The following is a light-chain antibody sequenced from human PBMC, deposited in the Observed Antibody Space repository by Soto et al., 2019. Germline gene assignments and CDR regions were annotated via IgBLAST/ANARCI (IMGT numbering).Light chain of an antibody. CDR3: QHYHNLPPFT. J-gene: IGKJ3*01. Sequence: DIQMTQSPSSLSASVGARVSITCQASQDIRTSLSWFQQKPGRAPKLLIYGASYLETGVPSRFRGSGSGTDFTFTISSLQPEDIATYYCQHYHNLPPFTFGPGNRVDV. CDR2: GAS. CDR1: QDIRTS. V-gene: IGKV1-33*01.